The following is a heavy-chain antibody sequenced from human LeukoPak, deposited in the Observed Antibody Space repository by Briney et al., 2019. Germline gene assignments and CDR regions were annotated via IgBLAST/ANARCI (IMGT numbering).Heavy chain of an antibody. J-gene: IGHJ4*02. D-gene: IGHD4-17*01. V-gene: IGHV3-21*01. Sequence: KPGGSLRLSCAASRFTFSTYTMNWVRQAPGKGLEWVSSISSSSSSYIYYADSVKGRFTISRDNAKNSLYLQMNTLRAEDTAVYYCARDRTTVTTFDYWGQGTLVTVSS. CDR3: ARDRTTVTTFDY. CDR1: RFTFSTYT. CDR2: ISSSSSSYI.